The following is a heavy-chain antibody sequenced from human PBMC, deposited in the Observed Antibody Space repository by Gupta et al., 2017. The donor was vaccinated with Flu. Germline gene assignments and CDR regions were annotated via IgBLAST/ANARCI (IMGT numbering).Heavy chain of an antibody. V-gene: IGHV1-18*01. CDR1: GYTFSAWG. D-gene: IGHD3-16*01. CDR3: ARGIMGDFEY. CDR2: IATDNGNT. Sequence: VQSGAEVKKPGASVKVSCKASGYTFSAWGVTWVRQAPGQGLEWMGWIATDNGNTNYAQKFQGRVTMATDSSTSTAYMELRSLKSDDTAVYSCARGIMGDFEYWGKGTLVTVSS. J-gene: IGHJ4*02.